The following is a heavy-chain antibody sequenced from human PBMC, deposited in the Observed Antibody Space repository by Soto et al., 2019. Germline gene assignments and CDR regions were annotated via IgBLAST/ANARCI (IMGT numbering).Heavy chain of an antibody. CDR2: ISWNSGSI. Sequence: GGSLRLSCAASGFTFDDYAMHWVRQAPGKGLEWVSGISWNSGSIGYADSVKGRFTISRDNSKNSLYLQLNSLRAEDTAVYYCAKPDSWGQGTLVTVSS. CDR3: AKPDS. V-gene: IGHV3-9*01. J-gene: IGHJ4*02. CDR1: GFTFDDYA.